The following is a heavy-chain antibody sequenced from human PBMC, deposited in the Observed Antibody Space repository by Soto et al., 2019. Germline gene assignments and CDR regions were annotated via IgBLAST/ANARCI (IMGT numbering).Heavy chain of an antibody. CDR3: AKILVIVGYTYGMDV. CDR2: LYHSGST. CDR1: GGSISSGGYY. V-gene: IGHV4-30-2*01. J-gene: IGHJ6*02. D-gene: IGHD2-8*01. Sequence: SETLSLTCDVSGGSISSGGYYWRWIRQPRGKCLAWLVNLYHSGSTYYNPSLKSRVTISVHTSKNQLSLNLSSATAADTAVYYCAKILVIVGYTYGMDVWGQGTTVT.